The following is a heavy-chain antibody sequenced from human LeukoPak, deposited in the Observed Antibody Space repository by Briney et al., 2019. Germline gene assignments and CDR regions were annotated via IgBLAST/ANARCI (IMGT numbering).Heavy chain of an antibody. D-gene: IGHD3-10*01. Sequence: AASVKVSCKASGYTFTSYYMHWVRQAPGQGLEWMGKINPSDGSTRYAQKFQGRVTMTRDMSTSTVYMELSSLRSEDTAVYYCARGGYYGLGNDFRFDPWGQGTLVTVSS. CDR2: INPSDGST. CDR3: ARGGYYGLGNDFRFDP. J-gene: IGHJ5*02. CDR1: GYTFTSYY. V-gene: IGHV1-46*01.